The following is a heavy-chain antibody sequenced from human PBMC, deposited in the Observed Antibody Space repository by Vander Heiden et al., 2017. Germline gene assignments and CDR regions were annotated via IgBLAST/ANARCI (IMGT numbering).Heavy chain of an antibody. J-gene: IGHJ4*02. Sequence: SGGGLFYPGRSMRLSCAASGFTFSSYAMTWVRQAPGKGLEWVSSIRSNGDTTNYADSVKGRFTISRDNSKNSLYLQMNSLRAEDTALYYCAKDGFAVATAMVDYWGQGTLVSVSS. CDR2: IRSNGDTT. CDR3: AKDGFAVATAMVDY. D-gene: IGHD6-19*01. CDR1: GFTFSSYA. V-gene: IGHV3-23*01.